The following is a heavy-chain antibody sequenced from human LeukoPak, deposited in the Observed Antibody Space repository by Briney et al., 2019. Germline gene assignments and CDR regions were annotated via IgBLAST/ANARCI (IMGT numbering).Heavy chain of an antibody. CDR1: GFTFSSYW. D-gene: IGHD2-2*01. V-gene: IGHV3-7*01. CDR2: IKQDGSEK. J-gene: IGHJ6*03. Sequence: GGSLRLSCAASGFTFSSYWMSWVRQAPGKGLEWVANIKQDGSEKYYVDSVKGRFTISRDNAKNSLYLQMNSLRAEDTAVYYCARESTPSGNIVVVPAAMKGHYYYYMDVWGKGTTVTVSS. CDR3: ARESTPSGNIVVVPAAMKGHYYYYMDV.